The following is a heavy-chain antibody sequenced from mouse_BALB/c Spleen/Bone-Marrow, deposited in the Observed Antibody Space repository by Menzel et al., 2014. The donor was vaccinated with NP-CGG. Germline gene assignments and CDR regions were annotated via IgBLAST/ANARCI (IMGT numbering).Heavy chain of an antibody. V-gene: IGHV7-1*02. J-gene: IGHJ3*01. CDR1: GFTFSDFY. Sequence: EVKLMESGGGLVQPGDSLRLSCATSGFTFSDFYMERVRQPPGKRLEWIAASRNKAKHYTTEYSASVKGRFIVSRDTSQSILYLQMNALRAGDTAIYYCARDVGYGNYFVYWGQGTLVTVSA. CDR2: SRNKAKHYTT. CDR3: ARDVGYGNYFVY. D-gene: IGHD2-10*02.